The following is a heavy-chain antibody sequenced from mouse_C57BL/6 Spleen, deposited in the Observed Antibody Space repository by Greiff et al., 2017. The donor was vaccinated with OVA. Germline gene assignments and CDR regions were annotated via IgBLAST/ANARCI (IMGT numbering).Heavy chain of an antibody. J-gene: IGHJ4*01. V-gene: IGHV1-4*01. D-gene: IGHD1-1*01. CDR1: GYTFTSYT. Sequence: VQLQQSGAELARPGASVKMSCKASGYTFTSYTMHWVKQRPGQGLEWIGYINPSSGYTKYNQKFKYKATLTADKSSSTAYMQLSSLTSEDSAVYYCARSPDYGSSYYAMDYWGQGTSVTVSS. CDR2: INPSSGYT. CDR3: ARSPDYGSSYYAMDY.